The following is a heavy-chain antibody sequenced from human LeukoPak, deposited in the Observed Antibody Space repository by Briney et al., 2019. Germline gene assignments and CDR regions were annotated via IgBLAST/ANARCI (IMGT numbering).Heavy chain of an antibody. J-gene: IGHJ4*02. CDR3: VKDSYYYDSSGYYYVKDH. V-gene: IGHV3-23*01. D-gene: IGHD3-22*01. CDR1: GFTFNSYA. CDR2: ISGSGGTT. Sequence: GGSLRLSCAASGFTFNSYAMNWGRQDPGKGLEWGSGISGSGGTTYYADSVQGRFTIFRDNSQNTLYLQMNSLRADDTAIYYCVKDSYYYDSSGYYYVKDHWGQGTLVTVSS.